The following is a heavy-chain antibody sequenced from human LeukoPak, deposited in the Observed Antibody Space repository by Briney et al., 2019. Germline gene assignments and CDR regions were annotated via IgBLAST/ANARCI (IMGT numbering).Heavy chain of an antibody. D-gene: IGHD6-6*01. CDR1: GFTFSSYG. J-gene: IGHJ4*02. V-gene: IGHV3-23*01. Sequence: GGTLRLSCAASGFTFSSYGMSWVRQAPGKGLEWVSAISGSGGSTYYADSVKGRFTISRDNSKNTLYLQMNSLRAEDTAVYYCAKDHKKAARSFDYWGQGTLVTVSS. CDR3: AKDHKKAARSFDY. CDR2: ISGSGGST.